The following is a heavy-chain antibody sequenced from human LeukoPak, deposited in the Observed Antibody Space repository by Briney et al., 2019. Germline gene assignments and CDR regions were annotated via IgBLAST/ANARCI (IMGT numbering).Heavy chain of an antibody. CDR1: GYSFTSYW. D-gene: IGHD1-26*01. V-gene: IGHV5-51*01. J-gene: IGHJ5*02. Sequence: GESLKTSCKGSGYSFTSYWIGWVRQMPGKGLEWMGIIYPGDSDTRYSPSFQGQVTISADKSISTAYLQWSSLKASDTAMYYCARSMEPPYSWFDPWGQGTLVTVSS. CDR3: ARSMEPPYSWFDP. CDR2: IYPGDSDT.